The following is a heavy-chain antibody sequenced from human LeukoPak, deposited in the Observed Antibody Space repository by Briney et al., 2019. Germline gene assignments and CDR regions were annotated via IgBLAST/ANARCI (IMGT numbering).Heavy chain of an antibody. V-gene: IGHV3-74*01. CDR1: GFTFTSYY. Sequence: QPGGSLRLSCAASGFTFTSYYMHWVRQAPGKGLVWVSRISGDGSNTIYADSVKGRFTISRDNAKNTVYLQMNSLRAEDTAIYYCVRVPRWGQGTLVTVSS. J-gene: IGHJ4*02. CDR2: ISGDGSNT. CDR3: VRVPR.